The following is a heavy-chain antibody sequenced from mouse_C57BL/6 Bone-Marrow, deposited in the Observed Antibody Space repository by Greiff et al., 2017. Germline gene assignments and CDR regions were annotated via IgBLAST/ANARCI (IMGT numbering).Heavy chain of an antibody. V-gene: IGHV1-64*01. D-gene: IGHD2-4*01. CDR1: GYTFTNYW. J-gene: IGHJ4*01. CDR2: MHPNGGSP. CDR3: ARSYDYDDYTMDY. Sequence: QVQLKQPGAELVKPGASVKLSCKASGYTFTNYWMHWVKQRLGQGLEWIGMMHPNGGSPDYNEKFKSEATLSVDKSSRTAYMELSSLTSEDSAVYYCARSYDYDDYTMDYWGQGTSVTVSS.